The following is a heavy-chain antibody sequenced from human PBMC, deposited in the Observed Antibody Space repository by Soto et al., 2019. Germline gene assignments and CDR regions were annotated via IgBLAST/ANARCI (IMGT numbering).Heavy chain of an antibody. CDR1: GGTFSSYA. V-gene: IGHV1-69*12. D-gene: IGHD5-12*01. J-gene: IGHJ4*02. CDR3: LRVVAIPGYPDN. CDR2: IFPIVDTS. Sequence: QVQLVQSGAEVRQPASSVKVSCKTSGGTFSSYAISWVRQAPGQGLEWMGGIFPIVDTSTYAQKFQGRVTITADESTSTVYMELSSLRSDDTAVYYCLRVVAIPGYPDNWGQGTLVTVSS.